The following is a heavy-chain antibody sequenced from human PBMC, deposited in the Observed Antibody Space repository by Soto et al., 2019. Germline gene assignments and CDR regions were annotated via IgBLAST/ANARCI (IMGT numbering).Heavy chain of an antibody. CDR1: GYNFSNNW. CDR2: IDPRDSYS. D-gene: IGHD2-21*01. V-gene: IGHV5-10-1*01. CDR3: ARPSTGLLSKTTCQHYYAMDV. Sequence: GESLKISCRGSGYNFSNNWIGWVRQMPGKGLEWMATIDPRDSYSNYSLSFQGHVTISADKSIGSAYLHWSTLEASDTAIYYCARPSTGLLSKTTCQHYYAMDVWGQGTTVTVSS. J-gene: IGHJ6*02.